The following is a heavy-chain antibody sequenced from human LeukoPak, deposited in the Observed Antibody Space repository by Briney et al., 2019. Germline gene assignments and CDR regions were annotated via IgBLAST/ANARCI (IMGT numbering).Heavy chain of an antibody. D-gene: IGHD6-19*01. Sequence: GGSLRLSCAASGFTFSNYWMSWVRQAPGKGLEWVANIKQDGSEKYYVGSVKGRFTGSRDNAKNSLYLQMNSLRAEDTAVYYCAREGGILDSSGWPEGYYYYYGMDVWGQGTTVTVSS. CDR2: IKQDGSEK. J-gene: IGHJ6*02. CDR1: GFTFSNYW. V-gene: IGHV3-7*01. CDR3: AREGGILDSSGWPEGYYYYYGMDV.